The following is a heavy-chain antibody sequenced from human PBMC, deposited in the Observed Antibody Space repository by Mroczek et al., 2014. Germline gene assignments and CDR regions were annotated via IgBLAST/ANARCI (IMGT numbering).Heavy chain of an antibody. D-gene: IGHD1-26*01. CDR3: ARVVGGGLQSKYYYNNYMDV. J-gene: IGHJ6*03. CDR2: VNGHNGNT. Sequence: QVQLQESGAEVKKPGASVKVSCKASGYTFTSYGISWVRQAPGQGLEWMGWVNGHNGNTNYPEKFQGRVTMTTDTSTTTAYMELTSLRSDDTAVYYCARVVGGGLQSKYYYNNYMDVWGKGTTVTVSS. V-gene: IGHV1-18*01. CDR1: GYTFTSYG.